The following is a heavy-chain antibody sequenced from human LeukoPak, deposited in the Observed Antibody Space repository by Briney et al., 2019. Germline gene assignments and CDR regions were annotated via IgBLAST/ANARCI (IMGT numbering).Heavy chain of an antibody. V-gene: IGHV3-64*01. CDR1: GFTFSDHY. Sequence: QAGGSLRLSCAASGFTFSDHYMDWVRQAPGKGLEYVSAISSNGGSTYYANSVKGRFTISRDNSKNTLYLQMGSLRAEDMAVYYCARSPATSYIVVVTEELDYWGQGTLVTVSP. CDR3: ARSPATSYIVVVTEELDY. CDR2: ISSNGGST. D-gene: IGHD2-21*02. J-gene: IGHJ4*02.